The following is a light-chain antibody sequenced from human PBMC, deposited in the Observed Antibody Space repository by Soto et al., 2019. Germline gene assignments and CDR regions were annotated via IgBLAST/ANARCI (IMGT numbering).Light chain of an antibody. V-gene: IGKV3-11*01. Sequence: EIVLTQSPATLSLSPGERATLSCRASQSVSSYLAWYQQKPGQAPRLLIYDASNRATGIPARFSGSGSGTDFTLTISSLEPEDFAVYYYQQRSNWPPVSITFGQGTRLEIK. CDR1: QSVSSY. J-gene: IGKJ5*01. CDR2: DAS. CDR3: QQRSNWPPVSIT.